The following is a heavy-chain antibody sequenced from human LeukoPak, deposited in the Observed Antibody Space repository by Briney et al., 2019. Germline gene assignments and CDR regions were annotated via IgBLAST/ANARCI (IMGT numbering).Heavy chain of an antibody. CDR1: GFTFDDYA. CDR3: AKVKGPIQLLSSFDY. CDR2: ISWNSGSI. J-gene: IGHJ4*02. Sequence: GGSLRLSCAASGFTFDDYAMHWVRQAPGKGLEWVSGISWNSGSIGYADSVKGRFTISRDNAKNSLYLQMSSLRAEDTALYYCAKVKGPIQLLSSFDYWGQGTLVTVSS. V-gene: IGHV3-9*01. D-gene: IGHD2-2*01.